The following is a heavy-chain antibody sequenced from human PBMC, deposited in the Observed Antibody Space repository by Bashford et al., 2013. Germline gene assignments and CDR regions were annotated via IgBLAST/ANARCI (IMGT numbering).Heavy chain of an antibody. J-gene: IGHJ4*02. V-gene: IGHV1-2*02. CDR2: INPNSGGT. CDR1: GYTFTGYY. D-gene: IGHD3-10*01. Sequence: ASVKVSCKASGYTFTGYYMHWVRQAPGQGLEWMGWINPNSGGTNYAQKFQGRVTMTRDTSKNQFSLRLSSVTAADTAVYYCARGSGSYHYFDYWGQGTLVTVSS. CDR3: ARGSGSYHYFDY.